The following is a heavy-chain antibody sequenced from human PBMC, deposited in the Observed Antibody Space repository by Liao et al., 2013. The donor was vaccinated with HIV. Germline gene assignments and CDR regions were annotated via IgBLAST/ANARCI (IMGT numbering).Heavy chain of an antibody. CDR1: GGSISTYY. J-gene: IGHJ4*02. Sequence: QVQLQESGPGLVKPSETLSLTCTVSGGSISTYYWSWIRQPAGKGLEWIGRIYTSGSTNYNPSLKSRVTMSIDTSTNQFSLKLSSVTAADTALYYCARDARSGPFDYWGQGTLVTVSS. CDR2: IYTSGST. D-gene: IGHD3-3*01. V-gene: IGHV4-4*07. CDR3: ARDARSGPFDY.